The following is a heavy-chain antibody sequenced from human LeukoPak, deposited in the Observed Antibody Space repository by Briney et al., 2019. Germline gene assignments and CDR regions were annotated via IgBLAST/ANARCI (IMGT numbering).Heavy chain of an antibody. Sequence: GASLRLSCEASGFIFNHYALHGVRQAPHKGLEWVAVIWSDGTNRYYADSVKGRFSIFRDDSQKRVFLQMNSLRAQDTAVYYCVRDAQRGFDYSNSLQYWGQGALVTVSS. CDR1: GFIFNHYA. CDR2: IWSDGTNR. D-gene: IGHD4-11*01. CDR3: VRDAQRGFDYSNSLQY. V-gene: IGHV3-33*01. J-gene: IGHJ4*02.